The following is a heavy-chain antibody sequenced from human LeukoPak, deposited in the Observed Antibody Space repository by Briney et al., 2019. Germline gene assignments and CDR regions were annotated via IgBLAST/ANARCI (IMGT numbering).Heavy chain of an antibody. CDR3: ARDYGGNFDY. J-gene: IGHJ4*02. D-gene: IGHD4-23*01. CDR2: IYYSGST. V-gene: IGHV4-59*01. CDR1: GGSISSYY. Sequence: SETLSLTCTVSGGSISSYYWSWIRQPPGKGLEWIGYIYYSGSTNYNPSLKSRVTISVDTSKNQFSLKLSSVTAADTAVYYCARDYGGNFDYWGQGTLVTVSS.